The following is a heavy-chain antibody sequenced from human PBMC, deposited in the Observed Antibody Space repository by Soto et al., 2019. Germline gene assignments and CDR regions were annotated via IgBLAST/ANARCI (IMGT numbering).Heavy chain of an antibody. CDR2: IIPIFGTA. D-gene: IGHD2-2*03. J-gene: IGHJ6*02. CDR1: GGTFSSYA. CDR3: ARDKLSGYCSSTSCSYYYYGMDV. V-gene: IGHV1-69*01. Sequence: QVQLVQSGAEVKKPGSSVKVSCKASGGTFSSYAISWVRQAPGHGLEWMGGIIPIFGTANYAQKFQGRVTITADESTSTADMELRRLRAEDTAVYYCARDKLSGYCSSTSCSYYYYGMDVWRQGTTVTVSS.